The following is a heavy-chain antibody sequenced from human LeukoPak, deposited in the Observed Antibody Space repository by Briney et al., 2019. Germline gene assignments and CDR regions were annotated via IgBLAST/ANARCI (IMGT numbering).Heavy chain of an antibody. CDR2: IYTSGGP. Sequence: SETLSLTCTVSGGSISGYYWSWIRQPAGKGLEWIGRIYTSGGPTYNASLKSRVTLSVDTSKNQFSLRLSSVTAADTAVYYCARNYYDSSGYYAPNWFDPWGQGTLVTVSS. CDR1: GGSISGYY. CDR3: ARNYYDSSGYYAPNWFDP. V-gene: IGHV4-4*07. D-gene: IGHD3-22*01. J-gene: IGHJ5*02.